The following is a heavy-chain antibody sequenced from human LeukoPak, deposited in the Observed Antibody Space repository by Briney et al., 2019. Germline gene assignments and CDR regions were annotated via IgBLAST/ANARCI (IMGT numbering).Heavy chain of an antibody. CDR2: VYYSGTT. V-gene: IGHV4-59*11. CDR1: GGSISNHY. CDR3: ARDSGKCTTPSCSDDLDF. D-gene: IGHD2-2*01. J-gene: IGHJ4*02. Sequence: PSETLSLTCTVSGGSISNHYWSWIRQPPGKGLEWIGFVYYSGTTHYNPSLESRVTISVDVSKNQFSLKLGSVTTADTAVYYCARDSGKCTTPSCSDDLDFWGQGTLVTVSS.